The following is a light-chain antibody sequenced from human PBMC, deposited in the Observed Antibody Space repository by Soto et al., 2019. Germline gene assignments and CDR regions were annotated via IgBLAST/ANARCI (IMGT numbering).Light chain of an antibody. CDR1: SSDFGGYNY. CDR2: DVS. CDR3: SSYTSSSTLDV. J-gene: IGLJ1*01. V-gene: IGLV2-14*01. Sequence: QSALTQPASVPGSPGQSITISCTGTSSDFGGYNYVSWYQQHPGKAPKLMIYDVSNRPSGVSNRFSGSKSGNTASLTISGLQAEDEADYYCSSYTSSSTLDVFGTGTKVTVL.